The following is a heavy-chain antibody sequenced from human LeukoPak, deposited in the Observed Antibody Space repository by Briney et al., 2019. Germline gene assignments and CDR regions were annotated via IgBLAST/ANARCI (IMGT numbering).Heavy chain of an antibody. CDR2: VTSYNGDT. CDR1: GYTFNNYG. CDR3: AKTGITMVRGVMAPGTQYYMDV. V-gene: IGHV1-18*01. Sequence: GASVKVSCKASGYTFNNYGISWVRRAPGQGLEWMGWVTSYNGDTNYAQKFQGRVTMSTDTSTSTAYMELRSLRSDDTAVYYCAKTGITMVRGVMAPGTQYYMDVWGKGTTVTISS. J-gene: IGHJ6*03. D-gene: IGHD3-10*01.